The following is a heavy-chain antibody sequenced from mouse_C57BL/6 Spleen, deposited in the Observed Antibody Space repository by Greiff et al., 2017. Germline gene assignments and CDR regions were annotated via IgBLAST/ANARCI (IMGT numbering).Heavy chain of an antibody. CDR3: ARYGYDGYFGG. V-gene: IGHV7-3*01. J-gene: IGHJ1*03. CDR1: GFTFTDYY. CDR2: IRNKANGYTT. D-gene: IGHD2-2*01. Sequence: DVMLVESGGGLVQPGGSLSLSCAASGFTFTDYYMSWVRQPPGKALEWLGFIRNKANGYTTESSAPVKGRFTISRYPSQSILYLQMSAPRDEDSASYYCARYGYDGYFGGWGTRTTVTVAT.